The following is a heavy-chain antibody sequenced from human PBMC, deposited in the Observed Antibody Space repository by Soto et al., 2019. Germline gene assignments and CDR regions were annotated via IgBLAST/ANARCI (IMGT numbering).Heavy chain of an antibody. D-gene: IGHD3-3*01. Sequence: QVQLVESGGDLVKRGGSLRLSCAASGYTFSDYYMSWIRQAPGKGLEWISYIDTSSTKIYYADSVKGRFTISRDNAKNSLYLKRNTLRDEDTAFFYCASHNDMWSVYLSPVDYWGQGTLVTASS. J-gene: IGHJ4*02. CDR3: ASHNDMWSVYLSPVDY. CDR1: GYTFSDYY. V-gene: IGHV3-11*01. CDR2: IDTSSTKI.